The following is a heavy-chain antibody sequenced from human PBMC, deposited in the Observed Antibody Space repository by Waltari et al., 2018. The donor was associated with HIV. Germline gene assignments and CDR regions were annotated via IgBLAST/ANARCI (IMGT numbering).Heavy chain of an antibody. CDR2: VSAYNGNT. D-gene: IGHD2-2*01. Sequence: QVQLVQSGAEVKKPGASVKVYCKASGYTFTSYGISWVRQAPGQGLEWIGWVSAYNGNTNYAQKLQGRVTMTTDTSTSTAYMELRSLRSDDTAVYYCARINCTSVSCYASLDYWGQGTLVTVSS. J-gene: IGHJ4*02. CDR1: GYTFTSYG. V-gene: IGHV1-18*01. CDR3: ARINCTSVSCYASLDY.